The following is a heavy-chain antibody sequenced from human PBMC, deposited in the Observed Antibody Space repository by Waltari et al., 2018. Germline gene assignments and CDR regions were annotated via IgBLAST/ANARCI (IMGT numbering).Heavy chain of an antibody. CDR2: ISWNSGSI. Sequence: EVQLVESGGGLVQPGRSLRLSCAASGFTFDDYAMHWVRQAPGQGLEWVSGISWNSGSIGYADSVKGRFTISRDNAKNSLYLQMNSLRAEDTALYYCAKVSYDYVWGSYRPPEYYFDYWGQGTLVTVSS. CDR1: GFTFDDYA. D-gene: IGHD3-16*02. CDR3: AKVSYDYVWGSYRPPEYYFDY. J-gene: IGHJ4*02. V-gene: IGHV3-9*01.